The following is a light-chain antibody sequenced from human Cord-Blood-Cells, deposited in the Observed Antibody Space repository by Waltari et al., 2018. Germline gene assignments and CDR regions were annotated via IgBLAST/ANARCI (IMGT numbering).Light chain of an antibody. CDR2: DVS. CDR1: SSDVGGYNY. J-gene: IGLJ2*01. Sequence: QSALTQPASVSGSPGQSITISCTGTSSDVGGYNYVSWYQQHPDKAPKLMIYDVSNRPSGVSKRFSGSKSGNTASLTISGLQAEDEADYYCSSYTSSSTVVFGGGTKLTVL. V-gene: IGLV2-14*01. CDR3: SSYTSSSTVV.